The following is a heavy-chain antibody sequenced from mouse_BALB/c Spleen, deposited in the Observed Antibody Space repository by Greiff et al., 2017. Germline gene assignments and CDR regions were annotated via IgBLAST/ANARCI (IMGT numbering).Heavy chain of an antibody. Sequence: DVQLVESGGGLVQPGGSRKLSCAASGFTFSSFGMHWVRQAPEKGLEWVAYISSGSSTIYYADTVKGRFTISRDNPKNTLFLQMTSLRSEDTAMYYCARSGDVDYAMDYWGQGTSVTVSS. J-gene: IGHJ4*01. CDR1: GFTFSSFG. CDR3: ARSGDVDYAMDY. D-gene: IGHD3-1*01. V-gene: IGHV5-17*02. CDR2: ISSGSSTI.